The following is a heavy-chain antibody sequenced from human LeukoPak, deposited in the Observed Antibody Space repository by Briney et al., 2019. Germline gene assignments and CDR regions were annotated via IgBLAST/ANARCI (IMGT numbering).Heavy chain of an antibody. CDR1: GFTFDDYG. CDR3: AKDLGNSFDY. Sequence: PGGSLRLSCAASGFTFDDYGMSWVRQAPGKGLEWVSGINWNGGNTGYADSVKGRFSISRDNSKNTLYLQMNSLRAEDTAVCYCAKDLGNSFDYWGQGTLVTVSS. V-gene: IGHV3-20*04. CDR2: INWNGGNT. J-gene: IGHJ4*02. D-gene: IGHD4-23*01.